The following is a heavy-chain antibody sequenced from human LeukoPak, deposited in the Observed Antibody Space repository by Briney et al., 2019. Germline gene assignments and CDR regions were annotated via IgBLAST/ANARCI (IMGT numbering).Heavy chain of an antibody. CDR1: GFTFSSYS. CDR3: AKDTPYGSGNSPRYYFDY. CDR2: ITGSGGNT. Sequence: GGSLRLSCAASGFTFSSYSMNWVRQAPGKGLEWVSGITGSGGNTYYADSVKGRFTISRDNSKNTLYLQMNSLRAEDTAVYYCAKDTPYGSGNSPRYYFDYWGQGTLVTVSS. D-gene: IGHD3-10*01. J-gene: IGHJ4*02. V-gene: IGHV3-23*01.